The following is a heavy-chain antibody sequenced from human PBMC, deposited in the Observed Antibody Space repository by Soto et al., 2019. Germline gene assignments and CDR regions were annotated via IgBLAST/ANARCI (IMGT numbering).Heavy chain of an antibody. CDR3: ARTYYYDSSGYYRGRDWFDP. D-gene: IGHD3-22*01. Sequence: SETLSLTCAVSGGSISSSNWWSWVRQPPGKGLEWIGEIYHSGSTNYNPSLKSRVTISVDKSKNQFSLKLSSVTAADTAVYYCARTYYYDSSGYYRGRDWFDPRGQGTLVTVSS. V-gene: IGHV4-4*02. CDR2: IYHSGST. CDR1: GGSISSSNW. J-gene: IGHJ5*02.